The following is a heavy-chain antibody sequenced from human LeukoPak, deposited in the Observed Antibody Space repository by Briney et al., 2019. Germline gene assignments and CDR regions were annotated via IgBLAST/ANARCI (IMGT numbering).Heavy chain of an antibody. CDR1: GFTFSSYG. J-gene: IGHJ4*02. Sequence: GGSLRLSCAASGFTFSSYGMSWVRQAPGKGLEWVSAISGSGGSTYYADSVKGRFTISRDNSKNTLYLQMNSLRAEDTAVSYCATETYSSGWYYFDYWGQGTLVTVSS. V-gene: IGHV3-23*01. CDR2: ISGSGGST. D-gene: IGHD6-19*01. CDR3: ATETYSSGWYYFDY.